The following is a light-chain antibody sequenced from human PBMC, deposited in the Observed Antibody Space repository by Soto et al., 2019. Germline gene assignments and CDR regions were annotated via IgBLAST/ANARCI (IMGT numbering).Light chain of an antibody. Sequence: QSALTQPASVSGSPGQSITISCTGSSSDIGGYNYVSWCQQYPGKAPKLMIYEVSNRPSGISNRFSASKSGNTASLTISGLQAEDETDYYCSSYTNSDTWVFGGGTKLTVL. J-gene: IGLJ3*02. V-gene: IGLV2-14*01. CDR3: SSYTNSDTWV. CDR2: EVS. CDR1: SSDIGGYNY.